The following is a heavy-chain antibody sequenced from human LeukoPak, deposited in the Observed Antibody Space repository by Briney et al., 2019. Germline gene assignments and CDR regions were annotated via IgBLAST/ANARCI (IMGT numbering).Heavy chain of an antibody. D-gene: IGHD6-13*01. CDR3: ARGKAAAGNAFDI. Sequence: PSQTLSLTCTVSGGSISSGGYYWRWIRQPPGKGLEWIGYIYHSGSTYYNPSLKSRVTISVDRSKNQFSLKLSSVTAADTAVYYCARGKAAAGNAFDIWGQGTMVTVSS. J-gene: IGHJ3*02. CDR2: IYHSGST. V-gene: IGHV4-30-2*01. CDR1: GGSISSGGYY.